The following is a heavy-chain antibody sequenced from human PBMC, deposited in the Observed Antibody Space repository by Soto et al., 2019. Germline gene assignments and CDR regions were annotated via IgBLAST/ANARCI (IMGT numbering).Heavy chain of an antibody. V-gene: IGHV4-61*01. CDR3: ARTSYSSSRGNWFDP. D-gene: IGHD6-13*01. CDR2: IYYSGST. CDR1: GGSVSSGSYY. Sequence: SEALSLTCTVSGGSVSSGSYYWSWIRQPPGKGLEWIGYIYYSGSTNYNPSLKSRVTISVDTSKNQFSLKLSSVTAADTAAYYCARTSYSSSRGNWFDPWGQGTLVTVSS. J-gene: IGHJ5*02.